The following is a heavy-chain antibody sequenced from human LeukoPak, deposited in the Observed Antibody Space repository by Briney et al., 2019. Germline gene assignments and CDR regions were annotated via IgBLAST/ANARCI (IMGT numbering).Heavy chain of an antibody. J-gene: IGHJ4*02. CDR2: IIPIFGTA. Sequence: GASVKVSCKASGGTFSSYAISWVRPAAGQGLEWMGGIIPIFGTANYAQKFQGRVTITADESTSTAYMVLSSLRSEDTAVYYCARVRCGSGCWFDYWGQGTLVTVSS. CDR1: GGTFSSYA. D-gene: IGHD6-19*01. CDR3: ARVRCGSGCWFDY. V-gene: IGHV1-69*13.